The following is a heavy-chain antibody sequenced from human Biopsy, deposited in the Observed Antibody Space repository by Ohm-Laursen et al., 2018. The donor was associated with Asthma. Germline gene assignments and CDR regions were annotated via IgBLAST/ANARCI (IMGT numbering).Heavy chain of an antibody. CDR3: AKARLSTMFRAYDF. J-gene: IGHJ3*01. Sequence: SLRLSCTASGFNFRTYALSWVRQAPGKGLEWVSLITGSGETTKYADSVKGRVTTSRDPSTNTVYLQMNSRGADDTAVYYCAKARLSTMFRAYDFWGPGTVVTVSS. CDR1: GFNFRTYA. D-gene: IGHD3-10*02. CDR2: ITGSGETT. V-gene: IGHV3-23*01.